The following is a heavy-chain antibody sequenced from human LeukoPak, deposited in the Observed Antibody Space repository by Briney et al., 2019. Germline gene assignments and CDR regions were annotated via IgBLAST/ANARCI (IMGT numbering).Heavy chain of an antibody. CDR2: ISAKNGNT. CDR3: ARVPPNWNYESYYYYMDV. J-gene: IGHJ6*03. Sequence: GSVKVSCKASSYTFTSYGISWVRQAPGQGREWMGWISAKNGNTNYAQKLQGRVTMTTDTSTSTAYMELRSLRSDDTAVYYCARVPPNWNYESYYYYMDVWGKGTTVTVSS. D-gene: IGHD1-7*01. V-gene: IGHV1-18*01. CDR1: SYTFTSYG.